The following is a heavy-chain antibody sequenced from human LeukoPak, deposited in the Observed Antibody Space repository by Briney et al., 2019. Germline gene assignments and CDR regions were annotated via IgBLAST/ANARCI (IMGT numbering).Heavy chain of an antibody. CDR2: VCHSGTM. V-gene: IGHV4-4*02. Sequence: PWGTLCLTCAASGFTIGSSNWWSWVRPPPGKGLEGFGEVCHSGTMNDNPSLKSRITISVDKSKKQFYLKMSSVTAADTAVYYCWRYRVVADTGGYYFDSWGQGTLVTVSS. CDR3: WRYRVVADTGGYYFDS. D-gene: IGHD2-15*01. J-gene: IGHJ4*02. CDR1: GFTIGSSNW.